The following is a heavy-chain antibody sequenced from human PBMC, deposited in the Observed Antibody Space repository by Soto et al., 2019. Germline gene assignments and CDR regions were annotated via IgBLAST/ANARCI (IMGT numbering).Heavy chain of an antibody. CDR2: IWYDGSNK. V-gene: IGHV3-33*01. Sequence: GGSLRLSCAASGFTFSSYVMHWVRQSPGKGLEWVAVIWYDGSNKYYADSVKGRFTISRDNSKNTLYLQMNSLRAEDTAVYYCARDLLMIVDPNYYYYYGMDVWGQGTTVTVSS. CDR1: GFTFSSYV. J-gene: IGHJ6*02. D-gene: IGHD3-22*01. CDR3: ARDLLMIVDPNYYYYYGMDV.